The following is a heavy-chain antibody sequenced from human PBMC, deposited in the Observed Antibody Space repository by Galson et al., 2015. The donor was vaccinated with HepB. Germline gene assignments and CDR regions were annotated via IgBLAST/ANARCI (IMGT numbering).Heavy chain of an antibody. D-gene: IGHD4-23*01. J-gene: IGHJ4*02. Sequence: SLRLSCAGSGFTFRNYDMHWVRQSTGKGLEWVSGFGTAGDAYYPDSVKGRFTISRDNAKNSLYLQMNSLRAEDTAVYYCVFLRGNDLKPLDYWGQGTLVTVSS. CDR3: VFLRGNDLKPLDY. CDR2: FGTAGDA. CDR1: GFTFRNYD. V-gene: IGHV3-13*01.